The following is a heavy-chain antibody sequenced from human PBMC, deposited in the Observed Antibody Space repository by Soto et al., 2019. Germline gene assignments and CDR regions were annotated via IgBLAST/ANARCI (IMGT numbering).Heavy chain of an antibody. J-gene: IGHJ5*02. V-gene: IGHV3-53*01. D-gene: IGHD2-2*01. Sequence: GGSLRLSCAASGFTVSSNYMSWVRQAPGKGLEWVSVIYSGGSTYYADSVKGRFTISRDNSKNTLYLQMNSLRAEDTAVYYCARVPNSQLPPAGWFDPWGQGTLVTVSS. CDR2: IYSGGST. CDR1: GFTVSSNY. CDR3: ARVPNSQLPPAGWFDP.